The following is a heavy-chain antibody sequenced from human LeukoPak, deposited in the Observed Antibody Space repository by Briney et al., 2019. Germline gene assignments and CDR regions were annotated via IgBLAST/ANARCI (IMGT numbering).Heavy chain of an antibody. J-gene: IGHJ4*02. Sequence: GAPVKVSCKASGYTFTGYYMHWVRQAPGQGLEWMGWINPNSGGTNYAQKFQGWVTMTRDTSISTAYMELSRLRSDDTAVYYCACGIAVAPYYFDYWGQGTLVTVSS. CDR3: ACGIAVAPYYFDY. CDR2: INPNSGGT. V-gene: IGHV1-2*04. D-gene: IGHD6-19*01. CDR1: GYTFTGYY.